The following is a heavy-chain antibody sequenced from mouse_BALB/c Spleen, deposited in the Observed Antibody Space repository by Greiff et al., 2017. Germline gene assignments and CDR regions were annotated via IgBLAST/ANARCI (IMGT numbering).Heavy chain of an antibody. D-gene: IGHD1-1*01. V-gene: IGHV5-6-4*01. CDR1: GFTFSSYT. CDR3: TRDPNDGSSSPFDY. J-gene: IGHJ2*01. CDR2: ISSGGSYT. Sequence: EVKLQESGGGLVKPGGSLKLSCAASGFTFSSYTMSWVRQTPEKRLEWVATISSGGSYTYYPDSVKGRFTISRDNAKNTLYLQMSSLKSEDTAMYYCTRDPNDGSSSPFDYWGQGTTLTVSS.